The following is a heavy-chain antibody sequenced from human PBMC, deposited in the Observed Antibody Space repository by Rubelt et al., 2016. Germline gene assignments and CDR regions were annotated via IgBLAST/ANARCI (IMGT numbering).Heavy chain of an antibody. D-gene: IGHD6-13*01. V-gene: IGHV1-69*01. Sequence: AEVKKPGSSVKVSCKASGGTFSSYAISWVRQAPGQGLEWMGGIIPIFGTANYAQKFQGRVTITADESTSTAYMELSSLRSEDTAVYYCAKNHAWDSSSWFNFDYWGQGTLVTVSS. CDR2: IIPIFGTA. J-gene: IGHJ4*02. CDR1: GGTFSSYA. CDR3: AKNHAWDSSSWFNFDY.